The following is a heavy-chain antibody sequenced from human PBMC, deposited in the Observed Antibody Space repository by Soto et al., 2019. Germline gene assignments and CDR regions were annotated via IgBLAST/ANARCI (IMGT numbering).Heavy chain of an antibody. CDR2: ISSSSSNK. Sequence: EVQLVESGGGLVKPGGSLRLSCAASGFTFSSYSMNWVRQAPGKGLEWVSCISSSSSNKYYADSVKGRFTISRDNAANSRYLTMTSLRAEDTAVYDCARDRGSSGWHAGGWFDPWGLGTLVTVSS. V-gene: IGHV3-21*01. J-gene: IGHJ5*02. CDR3: ARDRGSSGWHAGGWFDP. D-gene: IGHD6-19*01. CDR1: GFTFSSYS.